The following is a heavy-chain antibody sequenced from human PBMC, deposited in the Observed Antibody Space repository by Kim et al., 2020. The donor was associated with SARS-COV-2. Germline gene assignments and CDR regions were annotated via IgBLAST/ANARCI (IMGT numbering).Heavy chain of an antibody. CDR2: ISSSSSYI. D-gene: IGHD6-13*01. CDR1: GFTFSSYS. J-gene: IGHJ3*02. CDR3: ARDLHSRERGGVAFDI. V-gene: IGHV3-21*01. Sequence: GGSLRLSCAASGFTFSSYSMNWVRQAPGKGLEWVSSISSSSSYIYYADSVKGRFTISRDNAKNSLYLQMNSLRAEDTAVYYCARDLHSRERGGVAFDIWGQGTMVTVSS.